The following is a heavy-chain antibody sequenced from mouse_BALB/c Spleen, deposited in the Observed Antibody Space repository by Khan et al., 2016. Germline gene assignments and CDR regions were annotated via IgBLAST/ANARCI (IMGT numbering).Heavy chain of an antibody. CDR3: ARDYWDVFAY. J-gene: IGHJ3*01. V-gene: IGHV1-18*01. CDR1: GYTFTDYN. D-gene: IGHD4-1*01. Sequence: VRLQQSGPELVKPGASVKIPCKASGYTFTDYNMVWVKQSHGKSLEWIGDINPNNGGSISNQKFKGKATLTVDKSSSTAYMELRSLTSEDTAVYYWARDYWDVFAYWGQGTLVTVSA. CDR2: INPNNGGS.